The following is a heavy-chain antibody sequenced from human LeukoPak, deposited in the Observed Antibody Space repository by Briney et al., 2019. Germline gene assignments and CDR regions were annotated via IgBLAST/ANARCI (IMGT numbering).Heavy chain of an antibody. CDR2: IYTSGST. CDR3: ARVSYCSGGSCYRVSWFDP. V-gene: IGHV4-61*02. D-gene: IGHD2-15*01. CDR1: GGSISSGSYY. Sequence: SQTLSLTCTVSGGSISSGSYYWSWIRQPAGKGLEWIGRIYTSGSTNYNPSLKSRVTISVDTPKNQFSLKLSSVTAADTAVYYCARVSYCSGGSCYRVSWFDPWGQGTLVTVSS. J-gene: IGHJ5*02.